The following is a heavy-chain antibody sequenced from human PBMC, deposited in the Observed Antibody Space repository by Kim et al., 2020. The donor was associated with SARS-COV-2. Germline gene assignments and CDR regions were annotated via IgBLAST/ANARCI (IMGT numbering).Heavy chain of an antibody. D-gene: IGHD6-19*01. CDR3: ARGGGRRTLGQWLWTTDYYMDV. CDR1: GYTFTSYD. V-gene: IGHV1-8*01. J-gene: IGHJ6*03. Sequence: ASVKVSCKASGYTFTSYDINWVRQATGQGLEWMGWMNPNSGNTGYAQKFQGRVTMTRNTSISTAYMELSSLRSEDTAVYYCARGGGRRTLGQWLWTTDYYMDVWGKGTTVTVSS. CDR2: MNPNSGNT.